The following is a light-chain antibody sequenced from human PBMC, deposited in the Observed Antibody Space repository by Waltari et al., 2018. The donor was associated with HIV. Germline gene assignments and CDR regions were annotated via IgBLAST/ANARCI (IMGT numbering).Light chain of an antibody. CDR3: HSRDSIGNHL. Sequence: SSELTQDPAVSVALGQTVSITCQGDSLKNYYANWYHQKPGQAPVLVIYAKINRPSGIPDRFSGSGPGNTASLTITGAQAEDEGDDYCHSRDSIGNHLFGGGTKVTVL. CDR1: SLKNYY. CDR2: AKI. V-gene: IGLV3-19*01. J-gene: IGLJ2*01.